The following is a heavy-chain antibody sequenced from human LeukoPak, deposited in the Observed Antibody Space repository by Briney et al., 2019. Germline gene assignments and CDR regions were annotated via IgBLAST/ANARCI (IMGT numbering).Heavy chain of an antibody. Sequence: APVKVSCKASGYTFASYYIHWVRQAPGQGLEWLGIINSGGGSTNYAQSFQGRVTMTRDTSTNTVYMELSSLRSEDTAVYYCARVYYCTSTSCYGPQYYFDFWGQGTLVTVSS. CDR2: INSGGGST. D-gene: IGHD2-2*01. CDR1: GYTFASYY. J-gene: IGHJ4*02. CDR3: ARVYYCTSTSCYGPQYYFDF. V-gene: IGHV1-46*03.